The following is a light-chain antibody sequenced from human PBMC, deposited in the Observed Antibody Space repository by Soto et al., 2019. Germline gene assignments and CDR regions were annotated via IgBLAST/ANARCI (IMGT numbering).Light chain of an antibody. V-gene: IGKV1-39*01. J-gene: IGKJ4*01. CDR1: QIIDRY. CDR3: QHGYSTPLT. CDR2: AAS. Sequence: IQMTQSASSLSASIGDTVTITCRASQIIDRYLNWFQQKSGQAPKLLMNAASSLRSGVPSRFSARGSGTDFTLTISSLQPGDFATYFCQHGYSTPLTFGGGTKVDIK.